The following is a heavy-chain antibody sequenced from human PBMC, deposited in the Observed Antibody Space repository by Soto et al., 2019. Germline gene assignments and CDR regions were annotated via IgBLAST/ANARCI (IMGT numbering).Heavy chain of an antibody. CDR3: AKEASPFGTNAFDV. Sequence: LRLSCAASGFTFRSFTMNWVRQAPGKGLQWVSGISVSGGSTYYGDAVKGRFTISRDNSKNTLYLQMDSLSAGDTAVYYCAKEASPFGTNAFDVWGHGTMVTVSS. J-gene: IGHJ3*01. CDR1: GFTFRSFT. V-gene: IGHV3-23*02. D-gene: IGHD3-16*01. CDR2: ISVSGGST.